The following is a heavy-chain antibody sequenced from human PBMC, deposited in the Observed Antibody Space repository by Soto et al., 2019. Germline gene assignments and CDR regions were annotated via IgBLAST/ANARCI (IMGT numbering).Heavy chain of an antibody. V-gene: IGHV4-59*01. D-gene: IGHD3-22*01. CDR3: ALRSMAVVPEY. CDR1: GDSISSYY. Sequence: QVQLQESGPGLVKPSETMSLACAVSGDSISSYYCMWIRQPPGKGLVTIGYRYYSWSANYNACLKSRVTLSVDTSTNQCSLTLSSMTAADTAVYYCALRSMAVVPEYWGQGTLVTVSS. CDR2: RYYSWSA. J-gene: IGHJ4*02.